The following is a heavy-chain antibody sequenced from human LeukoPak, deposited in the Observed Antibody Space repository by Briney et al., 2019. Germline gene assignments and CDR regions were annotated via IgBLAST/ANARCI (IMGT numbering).Heavy chain of an antibody. CDR2: ISGSGGST. CDR3: AKGYSIVVVVVEDAFDI. Sequence: GGSLRLSCAASGFTFSSYAMSWVRQAPGKGLEWVSAISGSGGSTYYADSVKGRFTIPRDNSKNTLYLQMNSLRAEDTAVYYCAKGYSIVVVVVEDAFDIWGQGTMVTVSS. V-gene: IGHV3-23*01. CDR1: GFTFSSYA. J-gene: IGHJ3*02. D-gene: IGHD2-21*01.